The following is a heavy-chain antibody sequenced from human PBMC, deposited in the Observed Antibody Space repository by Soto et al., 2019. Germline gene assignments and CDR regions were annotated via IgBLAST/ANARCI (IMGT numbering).Heavy chain of an antibody. CDR2: ISNNGDTA. V-gene: IGHV3-23*01. D-gene: IGHD3-16*02. J-gene: IGHJ4*02. CDR1: GFTFSSYA. CDR3: AKSRVFIGAIVTLLDS. Sequence: EVQLLESGGGLVQHGGSLTLSCTTSGFTFSSYAMVWVRQAAEKGLEVVASISNNGDTAYYADSVKGRFTISRGNSENTLYLQMNGLRADDTALYFCAKSRVFIGAIVTLLDSWGQGTQVTVSS.